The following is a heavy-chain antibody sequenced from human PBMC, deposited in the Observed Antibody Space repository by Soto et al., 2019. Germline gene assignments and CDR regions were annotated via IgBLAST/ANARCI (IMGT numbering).Heavy chain of an antibody. V-gene: IGHV4-39*01. Sequence: TSETLSLTCTVSGGSISSTTYYWGWIRQPPGKGLEWIGSIYYSGSTYYNPSLKSRVTISVDTSKSQFSLKLNSVTAADTAVYYCARRPPSFTGEDYWGQGMLVTVSS. CDR2: IYYSGST. CDR1: GGSISSTTYY. CDR3: ARRPPSFTGEDY. D-gene: IGHD2-8*02. J-gene: IGHJ4*02.